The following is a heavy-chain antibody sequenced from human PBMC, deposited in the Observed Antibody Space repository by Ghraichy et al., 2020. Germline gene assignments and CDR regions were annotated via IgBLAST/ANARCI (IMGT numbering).Heavy chain of an antibody. D-gene: IGHD3-9*01. CDR2: IYSGGNT. CDR3: ARDETAGYIFGAFDI. V-gene: IGHV3-53*01. J-gene: IGHJ3*02. Sequence: GGSLRLSCAASGFTVSSNYMSWVRQAPGKGLEWISVIYSGGNTYYADSVKGRFTISRDNSKNTLYLQMNSLRAEDTAVYYCARDETAGYIFGAFDIWGQGTMVTVSS. CDR1: GFTVSSNY.